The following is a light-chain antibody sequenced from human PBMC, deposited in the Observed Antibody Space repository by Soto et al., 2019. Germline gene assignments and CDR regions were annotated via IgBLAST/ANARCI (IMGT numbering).Light chain of an antibody. CDR1: QSVTNS. V-gene: IGKV3-15*01. J-gene: IGKJ1*01. CDR3: QQYNNWPRRT. CDR2: DAS. Sequence: IVLTQSPATLSLSPWESATLSCKASQSVTNSLAWYQQKPGQAPRLLVYDASTRATGIPARFSGSGSGTEFTLTISSLQSEDFAVYDCQQYNNWPRRTFGQGTKVDIK.